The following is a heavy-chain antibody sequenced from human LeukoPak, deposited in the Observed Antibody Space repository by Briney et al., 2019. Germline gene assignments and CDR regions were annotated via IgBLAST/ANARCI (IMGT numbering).Heavy chain of an antibody. V-gene: IGHV3-7*01. Sequence: PGGSLRLSCAVSGFSVSGYWMTWVRQAAGKGLEWVANIKQDGSGKNYVDSVKGRFTISRDNAENSLFLQMNSLRVEDTAVYYCAREWQGGIAAAGTRIEGDCWGQATLVAVST. CDR3: AREWQGGIAAAGTRIEGDC. D-gene: IGHD6-13*01. J-gene: IGHJ4*02. CDR1: GFSVSGYW. CDR2: IKQDGSGK.